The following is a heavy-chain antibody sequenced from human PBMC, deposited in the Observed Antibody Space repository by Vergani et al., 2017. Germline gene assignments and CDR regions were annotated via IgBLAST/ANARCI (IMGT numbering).Heavy chain of an antibody. Sequence: QVQLQESGPGLVKPSQTLSLTCTVSGGSISSGDYYWSWIRQPPGKGLEWIGYIYYSGSTYYNPSLKSRVTISVDTSKNQFSLKLSSVTAADTAVYYCARVRRDDSSGYYYYYGMDVRGQGTTVTVSS. CDR2: IYYSGST. J-gene: IGHJ6*02. D-gene: IGHD3-22*01. CDR1: GGSISSGDYY. V-gene: IGHV4-30-4*01. CDR3: ARVRRDDSSGYYYYYGMDV.